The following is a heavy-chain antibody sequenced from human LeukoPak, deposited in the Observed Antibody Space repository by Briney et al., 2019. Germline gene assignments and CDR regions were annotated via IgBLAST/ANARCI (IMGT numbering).Heavy chain of an antibody. J-gene: IGHJ4*02. D-gene: IGHD6-19*01. CDR2: ISGSGGST. Sequence: GGSLRLSCAASGFTFSSYAVSWVRQAPGKGLEWVSAISGSGGSTYYADSVKGRFTISRDNSKNTLYLQMNSLRAEDTAVYYCAKAKRALAVAGRDLDYWGQGTLVTVSS. CDR1: GFTFSSYA. CDR3: AKAKRALAVAGRDLDY. V-gene: IGHV3-23*01.